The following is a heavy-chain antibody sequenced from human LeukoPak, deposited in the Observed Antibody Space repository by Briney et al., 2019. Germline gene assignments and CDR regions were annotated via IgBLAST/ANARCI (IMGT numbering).Heavy chain of an antibody. Sequence: SETLSLTCTVSGGSISSYYWSWIRQPPGKGLEWIGYIYYSGSTNYNPSLKSRVTISVDTSKNQFSLKLSSVTAADTAVYYCARGRYTGLANDCWGQGTLVTVSS. J-gene: IGHJ4*02. CDR2: IYYSGST. CDR1: GGSISSYY. CDR3: ARGRYTGLANDC. D-gene: IGHD3-16*02. V-gene: IGHV4-59*01.